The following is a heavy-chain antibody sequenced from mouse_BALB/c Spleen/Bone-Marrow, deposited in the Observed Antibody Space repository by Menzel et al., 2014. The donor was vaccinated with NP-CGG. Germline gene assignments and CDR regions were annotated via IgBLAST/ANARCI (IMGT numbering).Heavy chain of an antibody. CDR1: GFTFSSFG. CDR3: ARGRPIYYGNLYAMDY. J-gene: IGHJ4*01. D-gene: IGHD2-1*01. V-gene: IGHV5-17*02. CDR2: ISSGSSTI. Sequence: EVHLVESGGGLVQPGGSRKLSCAASGFTFSSFGMHWVRQAPEKGLEWVAYISSGSSTIYYADTVKGRFTISRDNPKNTLFLQMTSLRSEDTAMYYCARGRPIYYGNLYAMDYWGQGTSVTVSS.